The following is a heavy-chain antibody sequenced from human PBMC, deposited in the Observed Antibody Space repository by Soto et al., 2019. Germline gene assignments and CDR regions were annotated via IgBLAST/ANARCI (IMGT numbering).Heavy chain of an antibody. CDR1: GFTFSSSW. Sequence: EVQLVESGGGLVQPGESLRLSCAASGFTFSSSWMHWVRQAPGKGLVWVSRINSDGSTTNYAASVKGRFTISRDNAKNTLYLQRNSLRAEDTAVYYCARADESSGYSFDYWGQGTLVTVSS. CDR3: ARADESSGYSFDY. CDR2: INSDGSTT. J-gene: IGHJ4*02. D-gene: IGHD3-22*01. V-gene: IGHV3-74*01.